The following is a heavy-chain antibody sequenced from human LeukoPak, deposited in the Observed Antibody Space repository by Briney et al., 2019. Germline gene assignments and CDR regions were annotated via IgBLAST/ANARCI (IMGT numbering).Heavy chain of an antibody. Sequence: SGPTLVKPTQTLTLTCTFSGFSLSTSGVGVGWVRQPPGKALEWLALIYWDDDKRYSPSLKSRLTINKDTSKNQVVLTMTNMDPVDTATYYCAHRRKLNCSSTSCYVFYWGQGTLVTVSS. J-gene: IGHJ4*02. CDR2: IYWDDDK. CDR3: AHRRKLNCSSTSCYVFY. CDR1: GFSLSTSGVG. D-gene: IGHD2-2*01. V-gene: IGHV2-5*02.